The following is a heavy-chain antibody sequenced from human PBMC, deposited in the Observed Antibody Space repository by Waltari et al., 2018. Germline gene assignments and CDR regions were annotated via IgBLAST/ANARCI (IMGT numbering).Heavy chain of an antibody. V-gene: IGHV3-33*01. CDR3: ARVFVLGGYSGYFDL. CDR2: IWYDGSNK. CDR1: GFTFSSYG. J-gene: IGHJ2*01. Sequence: QVQLVESGGGVVQPGRSLRLSCAASGFTFSSYGMHWVRQAPGKGLEWVAVIWYDGSNKYYADSVKGRFTISRDNSKNTLYLQMNSLRAGDTAVYYCARVFVLGGYSGYFDLWGRGTLVTVSS. D-gene: IGHD1-26*01.